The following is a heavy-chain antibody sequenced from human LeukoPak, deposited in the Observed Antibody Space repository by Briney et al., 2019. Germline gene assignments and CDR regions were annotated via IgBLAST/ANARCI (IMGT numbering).Heavy chain of an antibody. D-gene: IGHD5/OR15-5a*01. Sequence: PGGSLRLSCAASRFTFDEYGMSWVRQTAGKGLEWVSGINWNGRSIGYADSVKGRFTVSRDNAKSSLYLQMNSLRAEDTALYYCAKDTSRSLYSVDAFDIWGQGTMVTVSS. J-gene: IGHJ3*02. CDR1: RFTFDEYG. CDR2: INWNGRSI. V-gene: IGHV3-20*04. CDR3: AKDTSRSLYSVDAFDI.